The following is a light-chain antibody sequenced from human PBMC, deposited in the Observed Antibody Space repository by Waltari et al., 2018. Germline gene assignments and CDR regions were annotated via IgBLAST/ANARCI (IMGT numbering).Light chain of an antibody. CDR2: GNK. CDR3: AAWDDSLNGRV. J-gene: IGLJ2*01. Sequence: QSVLTQPPSASGTPGPRVTISCSGSSSNIGSNTVNWYQQLPGPAPKLLIYGNKQRPSGVPERFSGSKSGTSASLARSGLQSEDEADYYCAAWDDSLNGRVFGGGTKLTVL. CDR1: SSNIGSNT. V-gene: IGLV1-44*01.